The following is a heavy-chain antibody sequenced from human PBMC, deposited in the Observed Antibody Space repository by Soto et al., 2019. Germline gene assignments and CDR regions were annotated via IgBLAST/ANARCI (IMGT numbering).Heavy chain of an antibody. V-gene: IGHV4-30-2*01. CDR1: GGSINNGDYS. D-gene: IGHD3-10*01. J-gene: IGHJ5*02. CDR3: ARAGYYGSVTYNWFDT. CDR2: IFHSGAT. Sequence: QLQLQESGSGLVKPSQTLSLTCAVSGGSINNGDYSWSWIRQPPGKGLQWIGYIFHSGATSYNPSLKSRVTISLGRSQKQFSLTLSSVTAADTAVYYCARAGYYGSVTYNWFDTWGQGILVTVSS.